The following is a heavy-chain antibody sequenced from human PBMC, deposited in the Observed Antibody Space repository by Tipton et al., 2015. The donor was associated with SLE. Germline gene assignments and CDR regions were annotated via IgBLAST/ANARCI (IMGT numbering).Heavy chain of an antibody. Sequence: QLVQSGPEVKKPGASVKVSCKASGYTFTDYAIYWVRQAPGQSLEWMGWINAANGNTKYSQKFQARVTLSRDTYTTTAYMDLSSLRPEDTAVYYCARVGGIRFLEWSNHAFEIWGQGTMIIVSS. J-gene: IGHJ3*02. CDR2: INAANGNT. V-gene: IGHV1-3*01. D-gene: IGHD3-3*01. CDR1: GYTFTDYA. CDR3: ARVGGIRFLEWSNHAFEI.